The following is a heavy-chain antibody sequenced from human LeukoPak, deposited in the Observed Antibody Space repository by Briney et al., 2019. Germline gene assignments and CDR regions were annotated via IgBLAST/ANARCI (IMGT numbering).Heavy chain of an antibody. CDR1: GGSISSYY. V-gene: IGHV4-59*01. D-gene: IGHD3-10*01. Sequence: SETLSLTCTVSGGSISSYYWSWIRQPPGKGLEWIGHIYYSGSTNYNPSLKSRVTISVDTSKNQFSLKLSSVTAADTAVYYCARSGGPVGSGSEFDYWGQGTLVTVSS. CDR3: ARSGGPVGSGSEFDY. J-gene: IGHJ4*02. CDR2: IYYSGST.